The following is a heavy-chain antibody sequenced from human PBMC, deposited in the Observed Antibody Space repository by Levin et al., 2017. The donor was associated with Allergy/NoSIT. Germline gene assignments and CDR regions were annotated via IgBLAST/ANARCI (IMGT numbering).Heavy chain of an antibody. J-gene: IGHJ3*02. V-gene: IGHV3-9*01. CDR2: ISWNSGSI. CDR3: AKDIDGSGSYRVSSAFDI. Sequence: QPGGSLRLSCAASGFTFDDYAMHWVRQAPGKGLEWVSGISWNSGSIGYADSVKGRFTISRDNAKNSLYLQMNSLRAEDTALYYCAKDIDGSGSYRVSSAFDIWGQGTMVTVSS. CDR1: GFTFDDYA. D-gene: IGHD3-10*01.